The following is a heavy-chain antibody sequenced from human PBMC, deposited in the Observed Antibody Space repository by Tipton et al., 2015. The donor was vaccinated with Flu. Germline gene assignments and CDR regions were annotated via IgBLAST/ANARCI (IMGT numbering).Heavy chain of an antibody. Sequence: TLSLTCTVSGGSLSSFYWSWIRQPAGKGLEWIGRIYTSGSTKYNPSLKSRLSMSVDTSKNQFSLKLSSVTAADTAVYYCAREWGDAFDIWGQGTMVTVSS. CDR1: GGSLSSFY. CDR2: IYTSGST. D-gene: IGHD3-16*01. V-gene: IGHV4-4*07. J-gene: IGHJ3*02. CDR3: AREWGDAFDI.